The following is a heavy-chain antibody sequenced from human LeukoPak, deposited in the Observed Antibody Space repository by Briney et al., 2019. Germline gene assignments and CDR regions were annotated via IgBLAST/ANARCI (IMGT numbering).Heavy chain of an antibody. Sequence: GGSLRLSCAGSGFIFSNYEMNWVRQAPGKGLEWVSFIYNGAIYYADSVKGRFTTSRDNANKILYLQMNYLEADDTAIYYCARDAVATWSGFDLWGQGTMVTVSS. V-gene: IGHV3-69-1*02. D-gene: IGHD5-12*01. CDR1: GFIFSNYE. J-gene: IGHJ3*01. CDR3: ARDAVATWSGFDL. CDR2: IYNGAI.